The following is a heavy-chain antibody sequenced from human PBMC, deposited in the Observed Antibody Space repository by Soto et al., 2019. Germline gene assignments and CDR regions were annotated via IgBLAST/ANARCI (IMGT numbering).Heavy chain of an antibody. D-gene: IGHD3-16*01. CDR1: GFKFSNYA. Sequence: RRLSCAASGFKFSNYAMSWVRQAPGKGLEWVSLISATGGGTYYADSVKGRFTISRDNSYNTLYLQVHSLTAEDTAVYYCAKDRRAGGNSAFYFDFWGQGAQVTVSS. V-gene: IGHV3-23*01. CDR2: ISATGGGT. J-gene: IGHJ4*02. CDR3: AKDRRAGGNSAFYFDF.